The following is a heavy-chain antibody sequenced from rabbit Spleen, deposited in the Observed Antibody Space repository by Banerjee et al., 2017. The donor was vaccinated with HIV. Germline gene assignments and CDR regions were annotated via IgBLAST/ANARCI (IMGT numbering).Heavy chain of an antibody. Sequence: QEQQVESGGGLVKPEGSLTLTCKASGFSFSDRDVMCWVRQAPGKGLEWIACINTATGKAVYASWAKGRFTISKTSSNTVTLQMTSLTAADTATCFCARDLVGVIGWNFNLWGQGTLVTVS. CDR1: GFSFSDRDV. D-gene: IGHD1-1*01. CDR3: ARDLVGVIGWNFNL. J-gene: IGHJ4*01. V-gene: IGHV1S45*01. CDR2: INTATGKA.